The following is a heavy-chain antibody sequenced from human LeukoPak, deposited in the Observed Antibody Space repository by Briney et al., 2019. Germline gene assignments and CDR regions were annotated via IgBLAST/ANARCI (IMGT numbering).Heavy chain of an antibody. V-gene: IGHV3-33*01. J-gene: IGHJ4*02. CDR1: GFIFSYYG. Sequence: PGRSLRLSCAASGFIFSYYGMHWVRQAPGKGLEWVAVIWHDGSNRYYADSLKGRFTISRDNSKNTLYLQMNSLTADDTAVYYCARDPLGVLSYFDYWGQGTLVTVSS. CDR2: IWHDGSNR. CDR3: ARDPLGVLSYFDY. D-gene: IGHD3-16*01.